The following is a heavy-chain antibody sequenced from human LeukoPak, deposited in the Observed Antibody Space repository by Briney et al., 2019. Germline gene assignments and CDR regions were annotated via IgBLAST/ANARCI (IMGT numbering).Heavy chain of an antibody. CDR1: GGSISSSSYY. Sequence: SETLSHTCTVSGGSISSSSYYWGWIRQPPGKGLEWIGSIYYSGSTYYNPSLKSRVTISVDTSKNQFSPKLSSVTAADTAVYYCATDVVATIRGFDPWGQGTLVTVSS. J-gene: IGHJ5*02. D-gene: IGHD5-12*01. V-gene: IGHV4-39*01. CDR2: IYYSGST. CDR3: ATDVVATIRGFDP.